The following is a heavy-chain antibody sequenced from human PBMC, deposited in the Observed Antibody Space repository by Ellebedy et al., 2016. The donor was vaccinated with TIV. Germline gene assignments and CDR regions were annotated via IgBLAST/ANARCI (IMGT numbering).Heavy chain of an antibody. J-gene: IGHJ4*02. CDR2: ISWNSGTT. D-gene: IGHD6-6*01. CDR3: ARDLRITARDYYLDY. CDR1: GFTFDDSA. V-gene: IGHV3-9*01. Sequence: SLKISXAASGFTFDDSAMHWVRQAPGKGLEWVSGISWNSGTTDYADFVKGRFTISRDNAKNSLYLQMNRLRADDTAFYYCARDLRITARDYYLDYWGQGTLVTVSS.